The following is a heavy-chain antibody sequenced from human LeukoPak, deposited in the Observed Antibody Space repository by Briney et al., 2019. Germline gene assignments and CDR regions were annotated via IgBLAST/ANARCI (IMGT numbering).Heavy chain of an antibody. J-gene: IGHJ4*02. CDR2: IYYSGST. CDR1: GGSISSGGYY. CDR3: ARVSGQLATRVDY. V-gene: IGHV4-31*03. Sequence: PSETLSLICTVSGGSISSGGYYWSWIRQHPGKGLEWIGYIYYSGSTYYNPSLKSRVTISVDTSKNQFSLKLSSVTAADTAVYYCARVSGQLATRVDYWGQGTLVTVSS. D-gene: IGHD6-13*01.